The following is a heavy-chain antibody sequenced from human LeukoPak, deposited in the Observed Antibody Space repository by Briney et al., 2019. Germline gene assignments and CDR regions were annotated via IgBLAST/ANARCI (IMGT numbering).Heavy chain of an antibody. J-gene: IGHJ4*02. CDR3: ASKRGGTDY. CDR1: GITFSNYW. Sequence: PGGSLRLSCAASGITFSNYWMNWVRQAPGKGLEWVANIKGDGSETYYVDSVKGRFTISRDNAKNSLYLQMNSLRDEDTAVYYCASKRGGTDYWGQGTLVTVSS. D-gene: IGHD3-16*01. CDR2: IKGDGSET. V-gene: IGHV3-7*05.